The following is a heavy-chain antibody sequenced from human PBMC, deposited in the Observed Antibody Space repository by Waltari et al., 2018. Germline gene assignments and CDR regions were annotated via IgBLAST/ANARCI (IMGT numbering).Heavy chain of an antibody. CDR3: AKADFGNPYWFFDL. Sequence: EGQLLESGGGLVQTGGSLRLSCAASGFMFSIYPMTWVRQAPGKWLEGVSTITADGRSRNYADSVKGRFTISRDNSKNILDLQMNTLRAEDTAVYFCAKADFGNPYWFFDLWGRGTLLTVSS. CDR1: GFMFSIYP. V-gene: IGHV3-23*01. D-gene: IGHD3-10*01. CDR2: ITADGRSR. J-gene: IGHJ2*01.